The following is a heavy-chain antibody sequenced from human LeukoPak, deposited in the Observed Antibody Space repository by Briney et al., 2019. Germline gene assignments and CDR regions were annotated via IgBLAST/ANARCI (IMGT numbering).Heavy chain of an antibody. Sequence: GGSLRLSCAASGFTFSSYAMSWVCQAPGKGLEWVSTISSAGGSTYYADSVKGRFTISRDNSKNTLYLQMDSLRADDTAVYYCAKVVIAAGCDYWGQGTLVTVSS. CDR2: ISSAGGST. D-gene: IGHD6-13*01. CDR1: GFTFSSYA. V-gene: IGHV3-23*01. CDR3: AKVVIAAGCDY. J-gene: IGHJ4*02.